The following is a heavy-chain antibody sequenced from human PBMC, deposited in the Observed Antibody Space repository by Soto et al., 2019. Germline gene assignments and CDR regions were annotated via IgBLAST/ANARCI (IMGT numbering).Heavy chain of an antibody. V-gene: IGHV4-59*01. CDR1: GGSISSYY. J-gene: IGHJ3*02. Sequence: SETLSLTCTVSGGSISSYYWSWIRQPPGKGLEWIGYIYYSGSTNYNPSLKSRVTISVDTSKNQFSLKLSSVTAADTAVYYCARKALRDAFDIWGQGKTVTLSS. D-gene: IGHD6-6*01. CDR2: IYYSGST. CDR3: ARKALRDAFDI.